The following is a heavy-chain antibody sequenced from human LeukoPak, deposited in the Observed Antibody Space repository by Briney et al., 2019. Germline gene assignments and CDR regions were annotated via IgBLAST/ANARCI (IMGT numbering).Heavy chain of an antibody. CDR3: ARDPTSGSYYGFGY. CDR1: GGSISSYY. Sequence: SETLSLTCTVSGGSISSYYWSWIRQPAGKGLEWIGRIYTSGSTNYNPPLKSRVTMSVDTSKNQFSLKLSSVTAADTAVYYCARDPTSGSYYGFGYWGQGTLVTVSS. CDR2: IYTSGST. V-gene: IGHV4-4*07. D-gene: IGHD1-26*01. J-gene: IGHJ4*02.